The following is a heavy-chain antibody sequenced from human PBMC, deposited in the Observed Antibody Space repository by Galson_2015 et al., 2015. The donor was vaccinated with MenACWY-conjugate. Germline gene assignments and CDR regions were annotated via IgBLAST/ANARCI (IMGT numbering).Heavy chain of an antibody. V-gene: IGHV3-7*03. Sequence: SVRLSCAASGFTFSSFWMNWVRQARGKGLEWVANINEDGSGKYYVDSVKGRLSISRVNAKNSESQHIISLRAEDTARYYCSSGGRDWGQGTLVTVSS. CDR1: GFTFSSFW. CDR3: SSGGRD. CDR2: INEDGSGK. D-gene: IGHD1-26*01. J-gene: IGHJ4*02.